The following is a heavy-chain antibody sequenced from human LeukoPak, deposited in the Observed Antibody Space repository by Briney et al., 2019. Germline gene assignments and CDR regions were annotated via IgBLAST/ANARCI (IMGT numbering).Heavy chain of an antibody. J-gene: IGHJ4*02. V-gene: IGHV4-34*01. CDR2: INHSGST. D-gene: IGHD6-13*01. CDR3: ASLAAAGTRIFDY. CDR1: GGSFSGYY. Sequence: SETPSLTCAVYGGSFSGYYWSWIRQPPGKGLEWIGEINHSGSTNYNPSLKSRVTISVDTSKNQFSLKLSSVTAADTAVYYCASLAAAGTRIFDYWGQGTLVTVSS.